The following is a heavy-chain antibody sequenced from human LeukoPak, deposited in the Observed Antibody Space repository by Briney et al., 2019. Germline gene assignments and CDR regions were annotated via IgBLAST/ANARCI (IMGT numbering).Heavy chain of an antibody. V-gene: IGHV1-69*04. CDR2: IIPILGIA. CDR3: ARVIRGWNDPLGWFDP. D-gene: IGHD1-1*01. CDR1: GGTFSSYA. J-gene: IGHJ5*02. Sequence: WASVKVSCKASGGTFSSYAISWVRQAPGQGLEWMGRIIPILGIANYAQKFQGRVTITADKSTSTAYMELSSLRSEDTAVYYCARVIRGWNDPLGWFDPWGQGTLVTVSS.